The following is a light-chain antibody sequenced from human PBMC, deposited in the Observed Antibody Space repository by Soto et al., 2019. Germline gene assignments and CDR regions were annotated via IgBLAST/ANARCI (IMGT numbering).Light chain of an antibody. V-gene: IGKV3-20*01. CDR2: GAS. Sequence: IVLTQSPGTLSFSPGERATLSCMASQRVSSSHLAWYQHKPGQAPRLLIYGASIRATGIPDRFSGSGTGTDFTLTISRLEPEYFAVYYCQQNGSSLSRTFGQGTNLEIK. J-gene: IGKJ2*01. CDR1: QRVSSSH. CDR3: QQNGSSLSRT.